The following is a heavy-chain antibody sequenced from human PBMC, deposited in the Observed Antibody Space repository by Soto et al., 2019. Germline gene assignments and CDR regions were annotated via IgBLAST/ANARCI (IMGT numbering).Heavy chain of an antibody. CDR2: INPNTGNP. D-gene: IGHD1-26*01. Sequence: QVTLVQSGSESMQPGASVNVSCQGSGYNFNSHPINWLRQAPGQGLEWMGWINPNTGNPTYEQGFTGRFVFSVDTSVSTVYLQRFSLKSDDSAVYYCARDRARGSCDYWGPGTLVTFSS. CDR1: GYNFNSHP. V-gene: IGHV7-4-1*01. CDR3: ARDRARGSCDY. J-gene: IGHJ4*02.